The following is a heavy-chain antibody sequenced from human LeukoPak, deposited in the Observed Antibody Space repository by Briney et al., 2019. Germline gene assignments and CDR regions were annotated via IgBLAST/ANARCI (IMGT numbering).Heavy chain of an antibody. CDR2: ISAYNGNT. V-gene: IGHV1-18*01. D-gene: IGHD2-15*01. CDR3: ARDGYCSGGSCPRGYYYGMDV. J-gene: IGHJ6*02. Sequence: GASVNVSCKASGYTFTSYGISWVRQAPGQGLEWMGWISAYNGNTNYAQKLQGRVTMTTDTSTSTAYMELRSLRSDDTAVYYCARDGYCSGGSCPRGYYYGMDVWGQGTTVTVSS. CDR1: GYTFTSYG.